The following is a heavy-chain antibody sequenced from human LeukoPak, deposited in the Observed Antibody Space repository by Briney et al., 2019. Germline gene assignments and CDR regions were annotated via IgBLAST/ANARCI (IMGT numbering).Heavy chain of an antibody. V-gene: IGHV4-61*02. CDR3: ASPGAATPFYYYYYYMDV. D-gene: IGHD2-15*01. CDR2: IYTSGCT. J-gene: IGHJ6*03. Sequence: PSETLSLTCTVSGGSISSGSYYWSWIRQPAGKGLEWIGRIYTSGCTNYNPSLNRRVTISVDTSKNQFSLKPSSVTAADTAVYYFASPGAATPFYYYYYYMDVWGKGTTVTVSS. CDR1: GGSISSGSYY.